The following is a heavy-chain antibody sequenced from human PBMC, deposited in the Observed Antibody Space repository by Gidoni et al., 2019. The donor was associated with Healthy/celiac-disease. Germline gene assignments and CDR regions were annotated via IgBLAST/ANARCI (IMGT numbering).Heavy chain of an antibody. Sequence: QLQLQESGPGLVKPSETLSLTCTVSGGSISSSSYYWGWIRQPPGKGLEWIGSIYYSGSTYYNPSLKSRVTISVDTSKNQFSLKLSSVTAADTAVYYCAGPATGDRTFDYWGQGTLVTVSS. J-gene: IGHJ4*02. V-gene: IGHV4-39*01. CDR2: IYYSGST. D-gene: IGHD7-27*01. CDR1: GGSISSSSYY. CDR3: AGPATGDRTFDY.